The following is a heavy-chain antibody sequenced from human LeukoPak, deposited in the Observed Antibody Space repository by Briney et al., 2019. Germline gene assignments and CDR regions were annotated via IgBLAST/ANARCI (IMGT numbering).Heavy chain of an antibody. CDR3: AREGYSSSWGVVY. J-gene: IGHJ4*02. D-gene: IGHD6-13*01. CDR2: IYHSGST. V-gene: IGHV4-30-4*01. CDR1: GGSISSGDYY. Sequence: SETLSLTCTVSGGSISSGDYYWSWIRQPPGKGLEWIGYIYHSGSTYYNPSLKSRVTISVDTSKNQFSLKLSSVTAADTAVYYCAREGYSSSWGVVYWGQGTLVTVSS.